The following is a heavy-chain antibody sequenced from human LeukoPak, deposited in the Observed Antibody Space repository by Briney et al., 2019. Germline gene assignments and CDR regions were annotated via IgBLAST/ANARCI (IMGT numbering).Heavy chain of an antibody. V-gene: IGHV4-39*07. D-gene: IGHD4-11*01. CDR3: ARRLYSNYAWFDP. Sequence: PSETLSLTCTVSGASTVSGASISDSNFSWGWIRQPPGKGLEWIGTIHYSRGTSYNPSLKSRVTISVDTSKNQFSLKLSSVTAADTAVYYCARRLYSNYAWFDPWGQGTLVTVSS. CDR2: IHYSRGT. CDR1: GASISDSNFS. J-gene: IGHJ5*02.